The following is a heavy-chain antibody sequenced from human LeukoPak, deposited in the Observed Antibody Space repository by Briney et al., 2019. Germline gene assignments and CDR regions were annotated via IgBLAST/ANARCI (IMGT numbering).Heavy chain of an antibody. CDR3: ARGPRVTRFDY. CDR2: IYYSGST. CDR1: GDSISTYY. Sequence: PSETLSLTCTVSGDSISTYYWSWIRQPPGKGLEWIGYIYYSGSTNYNPSLKSRVTISVDTPKNQFSLKLSSVTAADTAVYYCARGPRVTRFDYWGQGTLVTVSS. D-gene: IGHD4-11*01. V-gene: IGHV4-59*08. J-gene: IGHJ4*02.